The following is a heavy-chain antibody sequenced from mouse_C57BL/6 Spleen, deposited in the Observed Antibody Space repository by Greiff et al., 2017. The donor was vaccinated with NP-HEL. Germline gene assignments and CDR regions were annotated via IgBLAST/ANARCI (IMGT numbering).Heavy chain of an antibody. CDR1: GYTFTSYW. CDR2: IDPSDSYT. V-gene: IGHV1-59*01. D-gene: IGHD2-3*01. J-gene: IGHJ1*03. Sequence: QVQLQQPGAELVRPGTSVKLSCKASGYTFTSYWMHWVKQRPGQGLEWIGVIDPSDSYTNYNQKFKGKATLTVDTSSSTAYMQLSSLTSEDSAVYYCAGYDGYYSFDVWGTGTTVTVSS. CDR3: AGYDGYYSFDV.